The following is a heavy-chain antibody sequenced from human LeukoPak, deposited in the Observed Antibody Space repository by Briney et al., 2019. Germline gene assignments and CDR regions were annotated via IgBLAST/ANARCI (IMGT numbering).Heavy chain of an antibody. D-gene: IGHD6-6*01. CDR2: IWYDGSNK. V-gene: IGHV3-33*01. CDR3: ARDNPDSSSFDY. CDR1: GFTFSSYG. J-gene: IGHJ4*02. Sequence: GRSLRLSCAASGFTFSSYGMHWVRQAPGKGLEWVAVIWYDGSNKYYADSVKGRFTISRDNSKNTLYLQMNSLRAEDTAVYYCARDNPDSSSFDYWAREPWSPSPQ.